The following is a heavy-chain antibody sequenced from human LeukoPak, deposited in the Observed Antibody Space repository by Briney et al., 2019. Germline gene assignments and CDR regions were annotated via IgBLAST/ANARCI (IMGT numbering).Heavy chain of an antibody. CDR2: IRVYNGNT. CDR3: ARGPGGRSGYYPLEDYYYYYYMDV. CDR1: GYTFTSYG. V-gene: IGHV1-18*01. D-gene: IGHD3-22*01. Sequence: ASVKVSCKASGYTFTSYGINWVRQAPGQGLEWMGWIRVYNGNTNYAQKLQGRVTMTTDTSTSTAYMELGSLRSDATAVYYCARGPGGRSGYYPLEDYYYYYYMDVWGKGTTVTVSS. J-gene: IGHJ6*03.